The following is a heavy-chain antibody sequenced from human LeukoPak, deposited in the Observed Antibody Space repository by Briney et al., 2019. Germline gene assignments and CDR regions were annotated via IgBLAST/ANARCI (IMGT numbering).Heavy chain of an antibody. Sequence: ASVKVSCKASGGTFSSYAISWVRQAPGQGLEWMGGIIPIFGTANYAQKFQGRVTITADESTSTAYMELSSLRSEDTAVYYCARSGYSSSWPFDYWGQGTLVTVSS. J-gene: IGHJ4*02. CDR1: GGTFSSYA. CDR3: ARSGYSSSWPFDY. D-gene: IGHD6-13*01. CDR2: IIPIFGTA. V-gene: IGHV1-69*13.